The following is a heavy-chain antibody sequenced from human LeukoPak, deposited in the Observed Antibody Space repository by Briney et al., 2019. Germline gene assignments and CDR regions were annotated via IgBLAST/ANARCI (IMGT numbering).Heavy chain of an antibody. CDR2: INPSGGST. CDR1: GYPFTNYY. J-gene: IGHJ4*02. CDR3: ARNPLSLRGVDS. Sequence: ASVKVSCKASGYPFTNYYMHWVRQAPGQGLEWMGMINPSGGSTRYAQKFQGRVNMTRDTSTSTVYMELSSLRSEDTAVFYCARNPLSLRGVDSWGQGTLVTVSS. V-gene: IGHV1-46*01. D-gene: IGHD3-16*01.